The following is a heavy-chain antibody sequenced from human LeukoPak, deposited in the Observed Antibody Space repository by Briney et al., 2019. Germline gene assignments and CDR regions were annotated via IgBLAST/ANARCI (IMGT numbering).Heavy chain of an antibody. J-gene: IGHJ4*02. CDR2: ISSSSSHI. Sequence: PGGSLRLSCAASGFTFSSYSMNWVRQAPGKGLEWVSSISSSSSHIYYADSVKGRFTISRDNAKNSLYLQMNSLRAEDTAVYYCARYRNMVAFDYWGQGTLVTVSS. V-gene: IGHV3-21*01. CDR1: GFTFSSYS. CDR3: ARYRNMVAFDY. D-gene: IGHD5-12*01.